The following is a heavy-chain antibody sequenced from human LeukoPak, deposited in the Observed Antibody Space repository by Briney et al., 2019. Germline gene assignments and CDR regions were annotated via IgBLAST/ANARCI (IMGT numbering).Heavy chain of an antibody. CDR3: ARTVGYYYSVFDI. CDR2: ISYDGSNK. Sequence: GRSLRLSCAASGFSLSSYGMHWIRQAPGKGLEWVAVISYDGSNKYYRDSVKGRFTISRDNSKNTLSLQMNSLRAEDTALYYCARTVGYYYSVFDIWGQGTMVTVSS. V-gene: IGHV3-30*03. J-gene: IGHJ3*02. CDR1: GFSLSSYG. D-gene: IGHD3-22*01.